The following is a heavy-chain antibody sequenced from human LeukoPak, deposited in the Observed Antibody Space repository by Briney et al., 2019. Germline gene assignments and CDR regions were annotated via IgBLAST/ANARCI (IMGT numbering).Heavy chain of an antibody. D-gene: IGHD2-15*01. CDR1: GFTFSSYA. J-gene: IGHJ6*04. Sequence: GRSLRLACAASGFTFSSYAMHRGPQARGKGLEWVAVISYDGRNKSHAASVKGRFTISRDKSKNTLYLQMNSLRAEDTAVYYCARDLSDIVVVVAATPKDDYYYGMDVWGKGTTVTVSS. CDR2: ISYDGRNK. V-gene: IGHV3-30*04. CDR3: ARDLSDIVVVVAATPKDDYYYGMDV.